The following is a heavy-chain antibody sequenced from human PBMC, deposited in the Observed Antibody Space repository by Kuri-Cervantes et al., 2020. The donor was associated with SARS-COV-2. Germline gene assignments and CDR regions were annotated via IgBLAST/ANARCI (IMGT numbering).Heavy chain of an antibody. D-gene: IGHD3-9*01. CDR1: GYTFIGYY. CDR2: INPNSGGT. J-gene: IGHJ4*02. CDR3: ARACFDWLSGVPQCYFDY. Sequence: ASVKVSCKASGYTFIGYYMHWVRQAPGQGLEWMGWINPNSGGTNYAQTFQGRVTMTRDASISAAYMELTRLRSDDTAVYYCARACFDWLSGVPQCYFDYWGQGTLVTVSS. V-gene: IGHV1-2*02.